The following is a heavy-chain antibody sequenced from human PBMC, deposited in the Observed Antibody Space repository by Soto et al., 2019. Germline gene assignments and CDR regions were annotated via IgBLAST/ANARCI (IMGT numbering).Heavy chain of an antibody. CDR2: MNPNSGNT. Sequence: ASVKVSCKASGYTFTSYDINWVRQATGQGLEWMGWMNPNSGNTGYAQKFQGRVTMTRNTSISTAYMELSSLRSEDTAVYYCSMIVVAKGGYYFDYWAQGTLVTVSS. V-gene: IGHV1-8*01. CDR3: SMIVVAKGGYYFDY. J-gene: IGHJ4*02. CDR1: GYTFTSYD. D-gene: IGHD3-22*01.